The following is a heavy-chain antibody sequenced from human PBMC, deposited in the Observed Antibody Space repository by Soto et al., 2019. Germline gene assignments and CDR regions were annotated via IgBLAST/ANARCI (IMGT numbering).Heavy chain of an antibody. V-gene: IGHV3-20*04. CDR2: INRHGDST. Sequence: EVQLVESGRGVVRPGGSLRLSCAASGFGFDEYGMSWVRQGPGKGLEWVSGINRHGDSTGYADSVKGRVTISRDNAKNSLYLQMNGLKAEDTAVYYCARDPRWGYESGGYRDSWGQGTLVTVSS. J-gene: IGHJ4*02. CDR3: ARDPRWGYESGGYRDS. CDR1: GFGFDEYG. D-gene: IGHD2-8*02.